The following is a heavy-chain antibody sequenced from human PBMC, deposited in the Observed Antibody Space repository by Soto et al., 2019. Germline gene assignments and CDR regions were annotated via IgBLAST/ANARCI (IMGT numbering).Heavy chain of an antibody. D-gene: IGHD2-8*02. J-gene: IGHJ4*02. CDR1: GFTVSTYG. Sequence: QVQLVESGGGVVQPGRSLRLSCAVSGFTVSTYGMHWVRQAPGKGLEWVAVISRDGGTKYYADSVKGRFTISRDNSRKTLFLEMNSLRSDDMAVYYCTGEVASGYWGQGTLVTVSP. V-gene: IGHV3-30*03. CDR2: ISRDGGTK. CDR3: TGEVASGY.